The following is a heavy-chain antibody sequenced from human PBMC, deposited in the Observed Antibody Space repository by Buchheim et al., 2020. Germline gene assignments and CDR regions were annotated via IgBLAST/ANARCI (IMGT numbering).Heavy chain of an antibody. CDR2: INGDGVAT. CDR3: ARAHGDASGGLGDY. D-gene: IGHD2-15*01. J-gene: IGHJ4*02. CDR1: GFTFSRYA. V-gene: IGHV3-23*01. Sequence: HLLESGGGLVQPGGSLRLSCEASGFTFSRYAMYWVRQAPGKGLEWVAAINGDGVATFYADSVKGRFTISRDNSKNMSYFQMNSLRADDTAMFYCARAHGDASGGLGDYWGQGTL.